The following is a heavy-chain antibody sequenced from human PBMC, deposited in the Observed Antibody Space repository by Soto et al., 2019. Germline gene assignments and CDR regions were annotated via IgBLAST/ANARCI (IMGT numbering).Heavy chain of an antibody. D-gene: IGHD1-26*01. Sequence: GGALRLSCAASGFTFSDYYMTWIRQAPGKGLEWVSHISNTGSPLYYADSVKGRFTISRDNSKNTVYLQMNSLRVEDTAVYYCARGRVSGSFCPPHYRCQGTLVTGSS. V-gene: IGHV3-11*04. CDR1: GFTFSDYY. CDR3: ARGRVSGSFCPPHY. CDR2: ISNTGSPL. J-gene: IGHJ4*02.